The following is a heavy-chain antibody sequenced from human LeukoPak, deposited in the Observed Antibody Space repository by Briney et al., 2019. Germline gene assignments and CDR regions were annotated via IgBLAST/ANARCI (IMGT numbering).Heavy chain of an antibody. CDR1: GYTFTSYG. D-gene: IGHD3-22*01. CDR2: ISAYNGNT. V-gene: IGHV1-18*01. CDR3: ARDPKLNYYDSSGPVDY. J-gene: IGHJ4*02. Sequence: ASVKVSCKASGYTFTSYGISWVRQAPGQGLEWRGWISAYNGNTNYAQKLQGRVTMTTDTSTSTAYMELRSLRSDDTAVYYCARDPKLNYYDSSGPVDYWDQGTLVTVSS.